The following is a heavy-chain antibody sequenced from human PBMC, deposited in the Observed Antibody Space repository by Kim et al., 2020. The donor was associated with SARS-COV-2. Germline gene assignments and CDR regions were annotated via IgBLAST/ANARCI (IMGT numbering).Heavy chain of an antibody. J-gene: IGHJ3*02. Sequence: TANYARTLQGRVTMTADKSQTTAYLEVTRLRSEETAVYFCARGQAGAFDIWGQGTMVTVSS. CDR2: TA. D-gene: IGHD6-13*01. CDR3: ARGQAGAFDI. V-gene: IGHV1-69*06.